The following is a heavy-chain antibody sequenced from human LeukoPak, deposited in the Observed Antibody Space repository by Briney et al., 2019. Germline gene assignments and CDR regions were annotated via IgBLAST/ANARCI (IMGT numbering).Heavy chain of an antibody. Sequence: SVKVSCKASGYTFISYGISWVRQAPGQGLEWMGGIIPIFGTANYAQKFQGRVTITADESTSTAYMELSSLRSEDTAVYYCAREGGYSGYESWGQGTLVTVSS. CDR1: GYTFISYG. V-gene: IGHV1-69*13. D-gene: IGHD5-12*01. J-gene: IGHJ5*02. CDR3: AREGGYSGYES. CDR2: IIPIFGTA.